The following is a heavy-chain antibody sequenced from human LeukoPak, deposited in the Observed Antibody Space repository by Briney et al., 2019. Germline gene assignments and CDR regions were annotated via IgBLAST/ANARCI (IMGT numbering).Heavy chain of an antibody. D-gene: IGHD3-16*01. V-gene: IGHV4-31*03. CDR3: ARGGSYGFLYNWFDP. J-gene: IGHJ5*02. Sequence: SETLSLTCTVSGRSISSGGYYSSCIRQPPGNGLDWIGYIYYSGSTYYNPYLKSRVIISVDTSKNQFSLKLSSVTAAETAVYYCARGGSYGFLYNWFDPWGQGTLVTVSS. CDR2: IYYSGST. CDR1: GRSISSGGYY.